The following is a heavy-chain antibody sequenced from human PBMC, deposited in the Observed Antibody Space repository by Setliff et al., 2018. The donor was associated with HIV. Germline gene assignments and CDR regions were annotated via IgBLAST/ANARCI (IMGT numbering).Heavy chain of an antibody. CDR2: IRGDGTHT. D-gene: IGHD2-8*01. V-gene: IGHV3-74*01. CDR1: GFTSSDYW. CDR3: VRDDSNGPNSLDP. Sequence: GGSLRLSCAASGFTSSDYWMHWIRQAPGEGLVWVSRIRGDGTHTDYADSVRGRFTMSRDNSKDTLYLDLNSLRSEDTAVYYCVRDDSNGPNSLDPWGQGTLVTVSS. J-gene: IGHJ5*02.